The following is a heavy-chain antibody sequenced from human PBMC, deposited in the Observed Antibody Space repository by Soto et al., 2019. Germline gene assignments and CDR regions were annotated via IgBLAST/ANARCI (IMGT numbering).Heavy chain of an antibody. CDR2: IYYSGST. CDR1: GGSISSDY. J-gene: IGHJ3*02. CDR3: ARTPPLPGGSWGAFDS. Sequence: SETLSLTCTVSGGSISSDYWSWIRQPPGKGLEWIGYIYYSGSTNYNPSLKSRVTISVDTSKNQFSLKLSSVTAADTAVYYCARTPPLPGGSWGAFDSWGQGTMVTVAS. V-gene: IGHV4-59*01. D-gene: IGHD3-10*01.